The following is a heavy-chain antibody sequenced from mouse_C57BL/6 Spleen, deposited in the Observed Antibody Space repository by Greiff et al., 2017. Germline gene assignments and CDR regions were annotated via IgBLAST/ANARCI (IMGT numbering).Heavy chain of an antibody. V-gene: IGHV1-69*01. J-gene: IGHJ3*01. CDR2: IDPSDSYT. D-gene: IGHD1-1*01. CDR1: GYTFTSYW. Sequence: VQLQQPGAELVMPGASVKLSCKASGYTFTSYWMHWVKQRPGQGLEWIGEIDPSDSYTNYNQKFKGKSTLTVDKSSSTAYMQLSSLTSEDSAVYYCARIDGSSYDAWFAYWGQGTLVTVSA. CDR3: ARIDGSSYDAWFAY.